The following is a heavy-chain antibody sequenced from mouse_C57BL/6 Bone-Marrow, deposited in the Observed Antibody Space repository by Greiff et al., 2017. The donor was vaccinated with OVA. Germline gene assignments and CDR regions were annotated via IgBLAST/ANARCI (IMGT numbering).Heavy chain of an antibody. Sequence: QVQLQQPGAELVRPGSSVKLSCKASGYTFTSYWMHWVKQRPIQGLEWIGNIDPSDSETHYNQKFKDKATLTVDKSSSTAYMQLSSLTSEDSAVYYGARWYYGSRGDAMDYWGQGTSVTVSS. CDR1: GYTFTSYW. CDR3: ARWYYGSRGDAMDY. V-gene: IGHV1-52*01. J-gene: IGHJ4*01. CDR2: IDPSDSET. D-gene: IGHD1-1*01.